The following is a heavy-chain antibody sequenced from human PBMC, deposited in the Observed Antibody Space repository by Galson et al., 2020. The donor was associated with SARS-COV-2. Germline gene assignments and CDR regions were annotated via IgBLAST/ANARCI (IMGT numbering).Heavy chain of an antibody. CDR3: ATSRYLRSDDAFAI. J-gene: IGHJ3*02. Sequence: SETLSLTCTVSGCSISSSSYYWGWIRQPPGKGLEWIGSIYFSGSTYYNPSLKSRVTISVDTSKNQFSLKLSSVTAADTAVYYCATSRYLRSDDAFAIWGQGTMVTVSS. CDR1: GCSISSSSYY. V-gene: IGHV4-39*01. CDR2: IYFSGST. D-gene: IGHD3-9*01.